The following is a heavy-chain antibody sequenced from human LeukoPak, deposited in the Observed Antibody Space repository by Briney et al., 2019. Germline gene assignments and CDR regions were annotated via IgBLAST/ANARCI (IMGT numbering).Heavy chain of an antibody. Sequence: GALRLSCAASGFTFSTYWMSWVRQAPGKGLEWVANIKEDGSEKYYVDSVKGRFTISRDNAMNSVYMQMNSLRAEDTALYYCARDHNWGFDYWGRGTLVTVSS. CDR1: GFTFSTYW. J-gene: IGHJ4*02. CDR2: IKEDGSEK. V-gene: IGHV3-7*01. D-gene: IGHD7-27*01. CDR3: ARDHNWGFDY.